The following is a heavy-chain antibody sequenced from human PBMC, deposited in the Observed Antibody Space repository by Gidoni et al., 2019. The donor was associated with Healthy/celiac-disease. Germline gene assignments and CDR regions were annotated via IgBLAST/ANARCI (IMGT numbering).Heavy chain of an antibody. CDR2: IYYSGST. Sequence: QLQLQESCPGLVKPSETLSLTCTVSGCSISSSSYYWGWIRQPPGKGLEWIGSIYYSGSTYYNPSLKSRVTISVDTSKNQFSLKLSSVTAADTAVYYCARLEYYFDYWGQGTLVTVSS. V-gene: IGHV4-39*01. CDR1: GCSISSSSYY. CDR3: ARLEYYFDY. J-gene: IGHJ4*02.